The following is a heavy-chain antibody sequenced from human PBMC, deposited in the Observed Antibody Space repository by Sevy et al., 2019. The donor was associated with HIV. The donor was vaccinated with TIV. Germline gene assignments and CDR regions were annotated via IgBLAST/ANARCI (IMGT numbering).Heavy chain of an antibody. CDR3: ATRASDYDSTGYLERDAFDI. CDR1: GFTVSSNY. J-gene: IGHJ3*02. D-gene: IGHD3-22*01. CDR2: IYAGGST. Sequence: GGSLRLSCAASGFTVSSNYMSWVRQAPGKGLEWVSVIYAGGSTYYADSVKGRFTISRDNSKNTLYLQMNSLRAEDTAVYYCATRASDYDSTGYLERDAFDIWGQGTMVTVSS. V-gene: IGHV3-53*01.